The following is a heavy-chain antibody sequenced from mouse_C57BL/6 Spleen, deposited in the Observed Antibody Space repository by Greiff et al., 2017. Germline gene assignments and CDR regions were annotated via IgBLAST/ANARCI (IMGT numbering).Heavy chain of an antibody. V-gene: IGHV1-61*01. CDR2: IYPSDSET. Sequence: VQLQQPGAELVRPGSSVKLSCKASGYTFTSYWMDWVKQRPGQGLEWIGNIYPSDSETHYNQKFKDKATLTVDKSASTAYLQLSSRTSEDSAVYYCARKTFAWFAYWGQGTLVTVSA. CDR3: ARKTFAWFAY. J-gene: IGHJ3*01. CDR1: GYTFTSYW.